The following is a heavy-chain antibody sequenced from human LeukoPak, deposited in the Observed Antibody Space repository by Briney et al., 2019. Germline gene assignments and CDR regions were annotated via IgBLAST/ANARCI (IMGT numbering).Heavy chain of an antibody. CDR1: GGSISSYY. CDR2: IYYSGST. J-gene: IGHJ6*02. CDR3: ARADIVVPYGMDV. Sequence: PSETLSLTCTVSGGSISSYYWSWVRQPPGKGLEWIGYIYYSGSTTYNPSLTSRVTISVDPSKNQFSLKLSSVTAADTAVYYCARADIVVPYGMDVWGQGTTVTVSS. D-gene: IGHD2-2*01. V-gene: IGHV4-59*01.